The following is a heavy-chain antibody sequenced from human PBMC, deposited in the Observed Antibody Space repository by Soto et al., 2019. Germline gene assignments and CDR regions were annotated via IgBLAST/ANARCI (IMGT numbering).Heavy chain of an antibody. CDR1: GYTFTSYY. CDR2: INPSGGST. J-gene: IGHJ4*02. Sequence: ASVKVSCKASGYTFTSYYMHWVRHAPGQGLEWMGIINPSGGSTSYAQKFQGRVTMTRDTSTSTVYMELSSLRSEDTAVYYCARDLIRHSNYPSFDYWGQGTLVTVSS. CDR3: ARDLIRHSNYPSFDY. D-gene: IGHD4-4*01. V-gene: IGHV1-46*03.